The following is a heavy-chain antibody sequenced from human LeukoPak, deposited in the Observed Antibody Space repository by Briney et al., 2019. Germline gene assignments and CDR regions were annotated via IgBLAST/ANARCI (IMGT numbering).Heavy chain of an antibody. D-gene: IGHD5-24*01. CDR2: INAGNGNT. CDR3: ARAYGMATAPEGY. V-gene: IGHV1-3*01. Sequence: ASVKVSCKASGYTFTSYAMHWVRQAPGQRLEWMGWINAGNGNTKYSQKFQGRVTTTRDTSASTAYMELSSLRSEDTAVYYCARAYGMATAPEGYWGQGTLVTVSS. J-gene: IGHJ4*02. CDR1: GYTFTSYA.